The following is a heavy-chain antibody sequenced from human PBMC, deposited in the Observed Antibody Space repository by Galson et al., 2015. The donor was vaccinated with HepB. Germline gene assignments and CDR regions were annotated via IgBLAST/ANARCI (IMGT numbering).Heavy chain of an antibody. D-gene: IGHD6-13*01. V-gene: IGHV3-15*01. CDR2: IKSRIDGETT. J-gene: IGHJ5*02. CDR1: GFTFRHAW. Sequence: SLRLSCAASGFTFRHAWMSWVRQAPGKGLEWVGRIKSRIDGETTDYAAPVKGRFTISRDDSKDTVYLQMNSLKDEDAGVYYCATTYSSSWYMSSWFGPWGQGALVTVSS. CDR3: ATTYSSSWYMSSWFGP.